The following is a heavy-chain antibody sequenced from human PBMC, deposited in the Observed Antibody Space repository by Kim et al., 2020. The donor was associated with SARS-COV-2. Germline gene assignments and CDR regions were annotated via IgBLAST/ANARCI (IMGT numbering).Heavy chain of an antibody. Sequence: VKGRFTISRSNSKNTLYLQMNSLRAEDTAVYYCARDYSYCGGDCYSVAFDIWGQGTMVTVSS. J-gene: IGHJ3*02. D-gene: IGHD2-21*02. V-gene: IGHV3-66*01. CDR3: ARDYSYCGGDCYSVAFDI.